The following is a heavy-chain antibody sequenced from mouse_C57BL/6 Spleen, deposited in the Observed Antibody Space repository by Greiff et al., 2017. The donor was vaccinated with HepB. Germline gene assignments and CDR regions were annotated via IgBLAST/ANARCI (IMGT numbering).Heavy chain of an antibody. CDR1: GYTFTSYW. J-gene: IGHJ3*01. V-gene: IGHV1-69*01. CDR2: IDPSDSYT. CDR3: ARRTGSWFAY. Sequence: QVQLQQPGAELVKPGASVKLSCKASGYTFTSYWMHWVKQRPGQGLEWIGEIDPSDSYTNYNQKFKGKSTLTVDKSSSTAYMQLSSLTSEDSAVYYCARRTGSWFAYWGQGTLVTVSA. D-gene: IGHD4-1*01.